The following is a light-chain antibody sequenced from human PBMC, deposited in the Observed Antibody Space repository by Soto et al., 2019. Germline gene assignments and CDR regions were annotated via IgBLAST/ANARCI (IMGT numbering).Light chain of an antibody. CDR3: QQSYSTPST. V-gene: IGKV1-39*01. CDR1: QSISSY. J-gene: IGKJ1*01. Sequence: IRMTQSASTLSASKGDRVTITCRASQSISSYLNWYQQKPGKAPKLLIYAASSLQSGVPSRFSGSGSGTDFTLTISSLQSEDFATYYCQQSYSTPSTFGQGTKVDIK. CDR2: AAS.